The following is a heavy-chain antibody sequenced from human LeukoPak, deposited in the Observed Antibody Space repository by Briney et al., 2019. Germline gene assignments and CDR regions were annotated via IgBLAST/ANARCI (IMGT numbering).Heavy chain of an antibody. J-gene: IGHJ4*02. CDR2: ISYDGSNK. D-gene: IGHD3-3*01. CDR3: ARVRDFWRSYYFDY. CDR1: GFTFSSYA. V-gene: IGHV3-30*04. Sequence: GGSLRLSCAASGFTFSSYAMHWVRQAPGKGLEWVAVISYDGSNKYYADSVKGRFTISRDNSKNTLYLQMSSLRAEDTAVYYCARVRDFWRSYYFDYWGQGTLVTVSS.